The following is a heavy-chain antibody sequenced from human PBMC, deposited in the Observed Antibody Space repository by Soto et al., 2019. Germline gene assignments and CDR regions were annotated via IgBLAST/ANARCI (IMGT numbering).Heavy chain of an antibody. Sequence: SETLSLTCTVSGDSISSSSYYWGWIRQPPGKGLEWIGSIYYSGSTYYNASLKSRVTISEDTSKNQFSLQLRFMTAADTAVYFCAGEKFSSSWGIDYWGQGTLVTVSS. CDR3: AGEKFSSSWGIDY. CDR1: GDSISSSSYY. J-gene: IGHJ4*02. V-gene: IGHV4-39*01. D-gene: IGHD6-13*01. CDR2: IYYSGST.